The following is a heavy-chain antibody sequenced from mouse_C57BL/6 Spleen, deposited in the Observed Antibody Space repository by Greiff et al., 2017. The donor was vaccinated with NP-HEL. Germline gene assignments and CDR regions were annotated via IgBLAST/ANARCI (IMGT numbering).Heavy chain of an antibody. D-gene: IGHD1-3*01. CDR3: EGGNNRDFDG. CDR1: GYTFTSYD. CDR2: IYPRDGST. Sequence: VHLVESGPELVKPGASVKLSCKASGYTFTSYDINWVKQRPGQGLEWIGWIYPRDGSTKYNEKFKGKATLTVDTSSSTAYMKLPSLTSEDDAVYFCEGGNNRDFDGWGTGTTVTVSS. V-gene: IGHV1-85*01. J-gene: IGHJ1*03.